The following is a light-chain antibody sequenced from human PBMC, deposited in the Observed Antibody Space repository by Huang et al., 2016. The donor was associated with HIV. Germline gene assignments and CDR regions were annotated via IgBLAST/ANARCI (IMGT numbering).Light chain of an antibody. CDR1: QSVNTD. Sequence: EIEMTQSPATLSVSPGERATLSCRASQSVNTDLAWYQKKKGQAPRLLIYGASTRANGIPAKCNGTGSGTECSLTISNLQSEDCAVYYCQQYNDWPPLTFGGGTEVEL. CDR3: QQYNDWPPLT. V-gene: IGKV3-15*01. CDR2: GAS. J-gene: IGKJ4*01.